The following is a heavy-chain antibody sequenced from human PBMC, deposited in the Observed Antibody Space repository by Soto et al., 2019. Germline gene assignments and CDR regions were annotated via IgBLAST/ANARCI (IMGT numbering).Heavy chain of an antibody. CDR1: GFTFNTYG. D-gene: IGHD2-21*01. Sequence: QEQLVESGGGVVQPGRSLRLSCAASGFTFNTYGMHWLRQAPGKGLEWVAVISYDGSDKYYADSVKGRFIISRDNSKNTLYLQMNSLRAEDTAIYYCAKSPNFHCSSPYCYKFYFDFWGQGALVTVSS. CDR2: ISYDGSDK. V-gene: IGHV3-30*18. CDR3: AKSPNFHCSSPYCYKFYFDF. J-gene: IGHJ4*02.